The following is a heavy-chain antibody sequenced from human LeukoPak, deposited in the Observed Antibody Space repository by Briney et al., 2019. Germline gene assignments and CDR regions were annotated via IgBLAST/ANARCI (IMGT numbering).Heavy chain of an antibody. J-gene: IGHJ5*02. Sequence: SETLSLTCAVYGGSFSGYYWSWIRQPPGKGLEWIGEINHSGSTNYSPSLKSRVTISVDTSKNQFSLKLSSVTAADTAVYYCASSISYDYVWGSYRRNWFDPWGQGTLVTVSS. CDR2: INHSGST. V-gene: IGHV4-34*01. CDR1: GGSFSGYY. D-gene: IGHD3-16*02. CDR3: ASSISYDYVWGSYRRNWFDP.